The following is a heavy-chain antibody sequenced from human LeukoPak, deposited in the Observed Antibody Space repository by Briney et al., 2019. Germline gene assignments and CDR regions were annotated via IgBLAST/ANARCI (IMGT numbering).Heavy chain of an antibody. V-gene: IGHV1-46*01. J-gene: IGHJ5*02. CDR2: INPSGGST. D-gene: IGHD2-2*01. CDR1: GYTFTSYY. Sequence: ASVKVSCKASGYTFTSYYMHWVRQAPGQGLEWMGIINPSGGSTSYAQKFQGRVTMTRDTSTSTVYMELSSLRSEDTAVYYCARDRIVVVPAAMVVRNWFDPWGQGTLVTVSS. CDR3: ARDRIVVVPAAMVVRNWFDP.